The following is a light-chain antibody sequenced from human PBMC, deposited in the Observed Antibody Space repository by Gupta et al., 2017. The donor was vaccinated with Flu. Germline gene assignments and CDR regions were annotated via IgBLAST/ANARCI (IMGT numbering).Light chain of an antibody. Sequence: ERPTLSCRASQIVSSNLAWYQQKPGQAPRLLIYGASTRATGIPARFSGSGSGTEFTLTISSLQSEDFAVYYCQQYNNWLLWTFGQGTKVEIK. J-gene: IGKJ1*01. V-gene: IGKV3D-15*01. CDR2: GAS. CDR1: QIVSSN. CDR3: QQYNNWLLWT.